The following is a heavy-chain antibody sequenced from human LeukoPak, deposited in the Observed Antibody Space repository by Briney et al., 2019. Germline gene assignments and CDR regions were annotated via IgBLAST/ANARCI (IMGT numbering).Heavy chain of an antibody. J-gene: IGHJ4*02. CDR1: GYTFTDFY. CDR2: INPNSGGT. D-gene: IGHD3-10*01. CDR3: ATLRSAYYHYFDY. V-gene: IGHV1-2*06. Sequence: ASVKVSCKASGYTFTDFYMHWVRQAPGQGLEWMGRINPNSGGTNYAQKFQGRVTMTRDTSISTASMELSRLRSDDTAVYYCATLRSAYYHYFDYWGQGTLVTVSS.